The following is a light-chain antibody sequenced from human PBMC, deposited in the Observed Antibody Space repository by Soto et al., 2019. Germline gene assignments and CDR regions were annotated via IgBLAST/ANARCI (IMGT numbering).Light chain of an antibody. CDR3: QQHNNWPFT. V-gene: IGKV3-15*01. J-gene: IGKJ2*01. CDR1: QSISSN. Sequence: EKVMTQSPATLSVSPGERATLSCRASQSISSNLAWYPQKPGPAPRLLIYGASTRATGIPARFSGSGSGTEYTLTISSLQSEDVAVYYGQQHNNWPFTFGQGTKLEIK. CDR2: GAS.